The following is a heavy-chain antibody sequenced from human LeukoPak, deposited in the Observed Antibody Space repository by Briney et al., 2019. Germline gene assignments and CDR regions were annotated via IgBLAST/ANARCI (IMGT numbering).Heavy chain of an antibody. D-gene: IGHD3-16*01. V-gene: IGHV3-48*03. CDR2: ISSSGSTI. CDR3: AREGSFYAYGMDV. J-gene: IGHJ6*02. CDR1: GFTFSSYE. Sequence: GGSLRLSCVASGFTFSSYEMNWVRQAPGKGLEWVSYISSSGSTIYYADSVKGRFTISRDNAKNSLYLQMNSLRAEDTAVYYCAREGSFYAYGMDVWGQGTTVTVSS.